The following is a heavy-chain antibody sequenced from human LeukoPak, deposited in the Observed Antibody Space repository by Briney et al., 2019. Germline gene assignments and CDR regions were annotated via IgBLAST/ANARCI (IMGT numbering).Heavy chain of an antibody. D-gene: IGHD6-19*01. V-gene: IGHV3-23*01. Sequence: GGSLRLSCAGSGFTFNNYAMSWVRRAPGKGLEWVSAISGSGGSTYYADSVKGRFTISRDNSKNTLYLQMNSLRAEDTAVYYCAKDGIAVYWGQGTLVTVSS. CDR1: GFTFNNYA. J-gene: IGHJ4*02. CDR2: ISGSGGST. CDR3: AKDGIAVY.